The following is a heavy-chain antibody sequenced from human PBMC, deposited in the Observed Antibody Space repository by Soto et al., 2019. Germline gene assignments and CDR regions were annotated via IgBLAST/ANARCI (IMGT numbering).Heavy chain of an antibody. Sequence: SETLSLTSTVSGGSISSSSYYWGWIRQPPVRGLEWIGSIYYSGSTYYNPSLKSRVTISVDTSKNQFSLKLRSVTAADTAVYYCASTYCTNGVCRHSNYYYYGMDVWGQGTTVTVSS. V-gene: IGHV4-39*01. J-gene: IGHJ6*02. CDR2: IYYSGST. CDR3: ASTYCTNGVCRHSNYYYYGMDV. D-gene: IGHD2-8*01. CDR1: GGSISSSSYY.